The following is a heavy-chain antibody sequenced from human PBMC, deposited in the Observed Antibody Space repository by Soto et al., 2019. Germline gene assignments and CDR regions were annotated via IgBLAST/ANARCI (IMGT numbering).Heavy chain of an antibody. V-gene: IGHV3-30*18. CDR1: RFTFSDYG. J-gene: IGHJ6*03. D-gene: IGHD2-15*01. Sequence: GGSLRLSCEASRFTFSDYGMHWVRQAPGKGLDWVAVISYDGRNKYYADSVKGRFTISRDNSKNTMYLQMNSLRAEDTAVYYCAKDVHCSGGECYYIYYSLDV. CDR3: AKDVHCSGGECYYIYYSLDV. CDR2: ISYDGRNK.